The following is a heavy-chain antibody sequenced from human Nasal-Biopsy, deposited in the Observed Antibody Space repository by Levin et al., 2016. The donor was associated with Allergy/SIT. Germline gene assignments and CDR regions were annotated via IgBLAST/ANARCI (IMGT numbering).Heavy chain of an antibody. CDR2: SSSSGRTV. D-gene: IGHD2-2*01. Sequence: GGSLRLSCTASGFTFSSYEMNWVRQAPGKGLEWLAHSSSSGRTVTYADSAKGRFTISKDSAKDSLYLQMNDLRADDTAIYYCARDACSSSHCYSQSYYAMDVWGQGTTVSVSS. CDR3: ARDACSSSHCYSQSYYAMDV. J-gene: IGHJ6*02. CDR1: GFTFSSYE. V-gene: IGHV3-48*03.